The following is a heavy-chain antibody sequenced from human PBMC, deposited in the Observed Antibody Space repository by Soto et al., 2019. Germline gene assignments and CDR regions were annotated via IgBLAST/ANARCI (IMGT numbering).Heavy chain of an antibody. CDR1: GFTFSSYA. Sequence: DVQLLESGGGLVQPEGSLRLSCAASGFTFSSYAMGWVRQGPGKGLEWVAVVSIGGSTHYADSVRGRFTISRDNTKNTLSRQMSSLTAEDTAVYFCAKGRVTGGHFDYWGQGALVTVS. CDR2: VSIGGST. D-gene: IGHD2-8*02. V-gene: IGHV3-23*01. CDR3: AKGRVTGGHFDY. J-gene: IGHJ4*02.